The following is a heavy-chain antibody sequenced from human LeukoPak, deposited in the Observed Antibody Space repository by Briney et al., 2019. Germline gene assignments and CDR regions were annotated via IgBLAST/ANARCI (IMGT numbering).Heavy chain of an antibody. V-gene: IGHV3-23*01. CDR2: YSGSGGIT. CDR1: GFTFSSYA. Sequence: GGSLRLSCAASGFTFSSYAMSWVRQAPGKGLEGVSAYSGSGGITYYADSVKGRFTISRDNSKNTLYLQMNRLRAEDTAVYYCAKRIRDSSGYYAISLDYWGQGTLVTVSS. J-gene: IGHJ4*02. D-gene: IGHD3-22*01. CDR3: AKRIRDSSGYYAISLDY.